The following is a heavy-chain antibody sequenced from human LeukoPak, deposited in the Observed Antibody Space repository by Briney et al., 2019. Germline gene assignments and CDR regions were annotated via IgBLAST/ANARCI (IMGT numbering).Heavy chain of an antibody. CDR3: TRDVSRGYMDL. CDR1: GYTFSDYG. J-gene: IGHJ4*02. Sequence: ASVKVSCKASGYTFSDYGVTWVRQAPGHGLEGMGWISVSSGTTTYAEDFQGRLTISTDSSTGTAYMEIRSLRPDDTAVYFCTRDVSRGYMDLWGQGSLVTVAS. V-gene: IGHV1-18*01. CDR2: ISVSSGTT. D-gene: IGHD6-25*01.